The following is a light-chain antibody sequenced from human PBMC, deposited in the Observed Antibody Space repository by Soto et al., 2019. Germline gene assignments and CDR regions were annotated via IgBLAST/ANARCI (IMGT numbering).Light chain of an antibody. CDR2: DVS. CDR3: SSYTSSSPPV. Sequence: QSALTQPASVSGSPGQSITISCTGTSSDIGGYNYVSWYRHHPGKAPKLMIYDVSNRPSGVSNRFSGSKSGNTASLTISGLQADDEADYYCSSYTSSSPPVFGGGTKVTVL. V-gene: IGLV2-14*03. CDR1: SSDIGGYNY. J-gene: IGLJ2*01.